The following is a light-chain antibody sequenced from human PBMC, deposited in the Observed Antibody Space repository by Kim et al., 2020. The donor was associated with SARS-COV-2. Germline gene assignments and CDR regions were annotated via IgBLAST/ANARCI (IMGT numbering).Light chain of an antibody. Sequence: QTVVTQEPSFSVSPGGTVTLTCGFNSGSVSTGNYPSWFQQTPGQAPRTLIYNTNTRSSGVPDRFSGSILGNKAALTITGAQADDECFYYCLLYVGSGIRVFGGGTQLTVL. J-gene: IGLJ3*02. CDR1: SGSVSTGNY. CDR3: LLYVGSGIRV. V-gene: IGLV8-61*01. CDR2: NTN.